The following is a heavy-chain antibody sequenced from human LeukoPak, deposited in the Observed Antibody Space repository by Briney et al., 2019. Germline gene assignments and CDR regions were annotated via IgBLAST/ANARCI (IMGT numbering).Heavy chain of an antibody. V-gene: IGHV1-8*03. J-gene: IGHJ4*02. Sequence: ASVKVSCKASGYTFTSYDINWVRQATGQGLEWTGWMNPNSGNTGYAQKFQGRVTITRNTSISTAYMELSSLRSEDTAVYYCARGPRWAKTNFDYWGQGTLVTVSS. CDR3: ARGPRWAKTNFDY. CDR2: MNPNSGNT. D-gene: IGHD4-23*01. CDR1: GYTFTSYD.